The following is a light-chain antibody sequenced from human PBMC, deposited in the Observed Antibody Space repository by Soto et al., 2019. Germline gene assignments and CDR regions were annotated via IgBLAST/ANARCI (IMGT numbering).Light chain of an antibody. J-gene: IGLJ1*01. V-gene: IGLV2-18*02. CDR3: SSYISTSRYV. CDR2: EVT. Sequence: QSALTQPPSVSGSPGQSVTISCTGTSSDVGKYDRVSWYQQPPGTAPKLINYEVTNRPSGVPARFSGSKSGNTASLTISGLQAEDEADYYCSSYISTSRYVFGAGTKVTVL. CDR1: SSDVGKYDR.